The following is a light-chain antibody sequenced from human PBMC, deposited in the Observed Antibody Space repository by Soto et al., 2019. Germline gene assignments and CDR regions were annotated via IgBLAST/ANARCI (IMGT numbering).Light chain of an antibody. CDR1: SSVVGGYNS. CDR3: SSFTSSITYV. J-gene: IGLJ1*01. CDR2: DVT. Sequence: QSALTQPASVSGSPGQSITISCTGTSSVVGGYNSVSWYRQDPGKAPKLIIYDVTYRPSGVSNRFSGSKSGNTASLTISGLQSEDEADYHCSSFTSSITYVFGTGTQLTVL. V-gene: IGLV2-14*01.